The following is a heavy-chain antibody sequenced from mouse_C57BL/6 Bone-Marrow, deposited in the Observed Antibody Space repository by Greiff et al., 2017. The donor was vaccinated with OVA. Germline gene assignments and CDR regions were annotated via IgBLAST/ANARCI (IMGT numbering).Heavy chain of an antibody. CDR1: GFTFSDYG. CDR3: ARRVTTVVANWYFDV. J-gene: IGHJ1*03. Sequence: DVMLVESGGGLVKPGGSLKLSCAASGFTFSDYGMHWVRQAPEKGLEWVAYISSGSSTIYYADTVKGRFTISRDNAKHTLFLQMTSLRSEDTAMYYCARRVTTVVANWYFDVWGTGTTVTVSS. V-gene: IGHV5-17*01. D-gene: IGHD1-1*01. CDR2: ISSGSSTI.